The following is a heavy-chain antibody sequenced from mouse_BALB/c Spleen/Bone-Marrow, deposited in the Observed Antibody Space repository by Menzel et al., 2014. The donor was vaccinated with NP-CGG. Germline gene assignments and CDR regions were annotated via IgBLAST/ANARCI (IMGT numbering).Heavy chain of an antibody. V-gene: IGHV1-9*01. CDR1: GYTFSRYW. CDR2: ILPGSGST. D-gene: IGHD1-1*01. Sequence: VQLQQSGAELMKPGASVKISCKATGYTFSRYWIEWVKQRPGHGLEWIGEILPGSGSTNYNEKFKGKATFTADTSSNTAYMQLSSLTSEDSAVYYRARWGYGSSYVGYFDVWGAGTTVTVSS. CDR3: ARWGYGSSYVGYFDV. J-gene: IGHJ1*01.